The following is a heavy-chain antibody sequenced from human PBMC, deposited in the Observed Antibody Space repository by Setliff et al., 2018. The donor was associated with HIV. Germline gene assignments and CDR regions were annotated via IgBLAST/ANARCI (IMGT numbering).Heavy chain of an antibody. J-gene: IGHJ4*02. V-gene: IGHV1-69*10. CDR3: AREGDFGYAAGRHLDS. Sequence: SVKVSCKASGYTFTDYTMIWVRQAPGQGLECMGGIIPMLGITNYAQRFQGRLTITADEYTGTAYMELSSLTFEDTAVYYCAREGDFGYAAGRHLDSWGQGTLVTVSS. D-gene: IGHD2-21*01. CDR2: IIPMLGIT. CDR1: GYTFTDYT.